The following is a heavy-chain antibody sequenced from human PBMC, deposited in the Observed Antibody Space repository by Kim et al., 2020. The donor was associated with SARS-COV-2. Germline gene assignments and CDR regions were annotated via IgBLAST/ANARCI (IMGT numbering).Heavy chain of an antibody. D-gene: IGHD3-10*01. CDR3: AKDRFSSGSYYLYFDL. CDR2: ISGSGGST. CDR1: GFTFSSYA. V-gene: IGHV3-23*01. J-gene: IGHJ2*01. Sequence: GGSLRLSCAASGFTFSSYAMSWVRQAPGKGLEWVSAISGSGGSTYYADSVKGRFTISRDNSKNTLYLQMNSLRAEDTAVYYCAKDRFSSGSYYLYFDLWGRGTLVTVSS.